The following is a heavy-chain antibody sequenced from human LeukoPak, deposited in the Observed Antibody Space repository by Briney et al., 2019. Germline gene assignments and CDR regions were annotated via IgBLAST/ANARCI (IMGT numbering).Heavy chain of an antibody. V-gene: IGHV3-30*03. CDR3: ARDPEHDFWSGGY. CDR2: ISYDGSNK. Sequence: LAGGSLRLSCAASGFTFSSYGMHWVRQAPGKGLEWVAVISYDGSNKYYADSVKGRFTISRDNSKNTLYLQMNSLRAEDTAVYYCARDPEHDFWSGGYWGQGTLVTVSS. J-gene: IGHJ4*02. CDR1: GFTFSSYG. D-gene: IGHD3-3*01.